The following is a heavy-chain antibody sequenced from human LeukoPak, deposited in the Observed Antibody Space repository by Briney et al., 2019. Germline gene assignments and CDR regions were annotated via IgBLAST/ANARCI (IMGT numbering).Heavy chain of an antibody. D-gene: IGHD2-15*01. CDR3: ARRVDATRWFDP. Sequence: GGSLRLSCAASGFTFSSYAMSWVRQAPGKGLEWVSAISGSGGSTYYADSVKGRFTISRDNSKNTLYLQMNSLRAEDTAVYYCARRVDATRWFDPWGQGTLVTVSS. J-gene: IGHJ5*02. V-gene: IGHV3-23*01. CDR2: ISGSGGST. CDR1: GFTFSSYA.